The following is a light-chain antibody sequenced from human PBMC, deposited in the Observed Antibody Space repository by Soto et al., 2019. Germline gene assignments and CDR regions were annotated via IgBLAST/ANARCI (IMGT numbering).Light chain of an antibody. CDR1: SSDVGGYNY. CDR2: DVS. CDR3: SSYTSSSTLDV. Sequence: QSVLTQPTSVSGSPGRSITISCPRTSSDVGGYNYVSWYQQHPGKAPKLMIYDVSNRPSGVSNRFSGSKSGNTASLTISGLQAEDEADYYCSSYTSSSTLDVFGTGTKVTVL. V-gene: IGLV2-14*01. J-gene: IGLJ1*01.